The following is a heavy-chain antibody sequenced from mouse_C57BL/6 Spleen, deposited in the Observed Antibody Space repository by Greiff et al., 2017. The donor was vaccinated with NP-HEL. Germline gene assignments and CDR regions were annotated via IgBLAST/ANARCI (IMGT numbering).Heavy chain of an antibody. Sequence: EVKLMESGPGLVKPSQSLSLTCSVTGYSITSGYYWNWIRQFPGNKLEWMGYISYDGSNNYNPSLKNRISITHDTSKNQFFLKLNSVTTEDTATYYCAREEGPLTMDYWGQGTSVTVSS. V-gene: IGHV3-6*01. CDR3: AREEGPLTMDY. CDR1: GYSITSGYY. CDR2: ISYDGSN. J-gene: IGHJ4*01. D-gene: IGHD3-3*01.